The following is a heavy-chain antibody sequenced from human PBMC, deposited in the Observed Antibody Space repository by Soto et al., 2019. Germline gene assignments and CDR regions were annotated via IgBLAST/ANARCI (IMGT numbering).Heavy chain of an antibody. CDR3: AKDYGDFYGPMDY. J-gene: IGHJ4*02. V-gene: IGHV3-30*18. Sequence: PGGPLRLSCAASEFTFSGYGMHWVRQAPGKGLEWVAVISYDGSNKYYADSVKGRFTISRDNSKNTLYLQMNSLRAEDTAVYYCAKDYGDFYGPMDYWGQGTLVTVSS. D-gene: IGHD4-17*01. CDR2: ISYDGSNK. CDR1: EFTFSGYG.